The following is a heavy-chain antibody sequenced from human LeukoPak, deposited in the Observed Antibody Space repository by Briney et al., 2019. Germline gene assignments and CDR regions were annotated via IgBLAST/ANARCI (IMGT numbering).Heavy chain of an antibody. Sequence: ASVKVSCKASGYTFTGYYMRWVRQAPGQGLEWMGWINPNSGGTNYAQKFQGRVTMTRDTSISTAYMELSRLRSDDTAVYYCARDRSIVVVPAAMPTYYMDVWGKGTTVTVSS. CDR2: INPNSGGT. CDR3: ARDRSIVVVPAAMPTYYMDV. D-gene: IGHD2-2*01. CDR1: GYTFTGYY. J-gene: IGHJ6*03. V-gene: IGHV1-2*02.